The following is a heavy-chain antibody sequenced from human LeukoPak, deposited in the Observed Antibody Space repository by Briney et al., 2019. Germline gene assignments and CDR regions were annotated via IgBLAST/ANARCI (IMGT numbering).Heavy chain of an antibody. CDR1: GFTFSSYS. Sequence: PGGSLRLSCAVSGFTFSSYSMNWVRQAPGKGLEWVSYISSSSCTIYYADSVKGRFTISRDNAKNSLYLQMNSLRAEDTAVYYCARPPGDYWGQGTLVTVSS. CDR3: ARPPGDY. V-gene: IGHV3-48*01. J-gene: IGHJ4*02. CDR2: ISSSSCTI. D-gene: IGHD7-27*01.